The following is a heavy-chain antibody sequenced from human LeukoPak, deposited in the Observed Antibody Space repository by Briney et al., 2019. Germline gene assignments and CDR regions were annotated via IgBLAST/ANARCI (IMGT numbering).Heavy chain of an antibody. V-gene: IGHV1-18*01. D-gene: IGHD2-15*01. CDR3: ASRAAIDDAFDI. Sequence: ASVKVSCKASGYTFTSYGISWVRQAPGQGLEWMGWISAYNGNTNYAQKLQGRVTMTTDTSTSRAYMELRSLRSDDTAVYYCASRAAIDDAFDIWGQGTMVTVSS. CDR1: GYTFTSYG. CDR2: ISAYNGNT. J-gene: IGHJ3*02.